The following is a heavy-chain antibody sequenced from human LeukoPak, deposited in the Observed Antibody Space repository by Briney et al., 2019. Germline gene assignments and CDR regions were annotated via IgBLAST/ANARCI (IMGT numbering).Heavy chain of an antibody. J-gene: IGHJ4*02. V-gene: IGHV3-23*01. CDR3: AKDLSSGTVFDY. Sequence: SGGSLRLSCAASGFTFSSYAMSWVRQAPGKGLEWVSAISGSGGSTYYADSVKGRFTISRDNSKNTLYLQMNSLRAEDTAVYYCAKDLSSGTVFDYWGQGTLVTVSS. D-gene: IGHD1-14*01. CDR2: ISGSGGST. CDR1: GFTFSSYA.